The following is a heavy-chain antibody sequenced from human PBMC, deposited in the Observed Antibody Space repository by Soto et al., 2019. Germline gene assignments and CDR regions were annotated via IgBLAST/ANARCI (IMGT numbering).Heavy chain of an antibody. CDR3: ARPGGPYSNYSGMDV. J-gene: IGHJ6*02. D-gene: IGHD4-4*01. Sequence: EVQLVESGGGLVQPGGSLRLSCAASGFTFSSYWMSWVRQAPGKGLEWVANIKQDGSEKYYVDSVKGRFTISRDNAKNSLYLQMNSLRAEDTAVYYCARPGGPYSNYSGMDVWGQGTTVTVSS. CDR1: GFTFSSYW. V-gene: IGHV3-7*05. CDR2: IKQDGSEK.